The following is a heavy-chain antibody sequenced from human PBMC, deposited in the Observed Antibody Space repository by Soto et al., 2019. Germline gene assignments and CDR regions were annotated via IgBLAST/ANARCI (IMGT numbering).Heavy chain of an antibody. J-gene: IGHJ4*02. CDR1: GFTFSNYV. Sequence: GGSLRLSCTASGFTFSNYVMSWVRQAPGRGLEWVSAISGSGGSTYYADSVKGRFTISRENSKNTLYLQMNSLRAEDAAVYYCAKDLVGSNADYYDYWGQGTLVTVSS. CDR3: AKDLVGSNADYYDY. CDR2: ISGSGGST. D-gene: IGHD2-15*01. V-gene: IGHV3-23*01.